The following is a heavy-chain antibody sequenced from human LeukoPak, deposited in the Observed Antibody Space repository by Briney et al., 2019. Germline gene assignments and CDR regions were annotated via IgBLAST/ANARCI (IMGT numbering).Heavy chain of an antibody. CDR3: ARAGYCSSTSCQYYFDY. CDR2: ISAYNGNT. CDR1: GGTFSSYA. D-gene: IGHD2-2*01. J-gene: IGHJ4*02. V-gene: IGHV1-18*01. Sequence: VASVKVSCKASGGTFSSYAISWVRQAPGQGLEWMGWISAYNGNTNYAQKLQGRVTMTIDTSTSTAYMELRSLRSDDTAVYYCARAGYCSSTSCQYYFDYWGQGTLVTVSS.